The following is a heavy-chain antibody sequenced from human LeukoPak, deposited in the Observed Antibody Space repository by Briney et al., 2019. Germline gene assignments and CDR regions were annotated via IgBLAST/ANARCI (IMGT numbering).Heavy chain of an antibody. J-gene: IGHJ4*02. CDR3: ARSNDLRLLATSDY. Sequence: GASVKVPCKASGYTFTGYYMHWVRQAPGQGLEWMGWINPNSGGTNYAQKFQGWVTMTRDTSISTAYMELSRLRSDDTAVYYCARSNDLRLLATSDYWGQGTLVTGSS. CDR2: INPNSGGT. CDR1: GYTFTGYY. V-gene: IGHV1-2*04. D-gene: IGHD2-15*01.